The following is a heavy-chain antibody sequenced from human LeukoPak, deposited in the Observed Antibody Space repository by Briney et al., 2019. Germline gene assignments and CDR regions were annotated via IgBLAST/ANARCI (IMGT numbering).Heavy chain of an antibody. D-gene: IGHD3-3*01. CDR2: IYSSGNT. V-gene: IGHV4-4*07. J-gene: IGHJ4*02. Sequence: SETLSLTCTVSGGSINSYYWSWIRQPAEKGLEWIGRIYSSGNTMYSPSLKSRVTMFMDTSKNQFSLRLSSVTAADTALYYCARGQLRFWDYWGQGTLVTVSS. CDR3: ARGQLRFWDY. CDR1: GGSINSYY.